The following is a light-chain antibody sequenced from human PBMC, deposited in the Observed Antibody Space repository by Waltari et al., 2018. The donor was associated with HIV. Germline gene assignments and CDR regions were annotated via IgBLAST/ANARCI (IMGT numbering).Light chain of an antibody. J-gene: IGLJ2*01. Sequence: QSVLTQPPSASGTPGQRVTISCSGSSSNIGSNTVSWYQHLPGTAPKLLIYNNNERPSGVPDRFSGSTSGTSASLAISGLQSESEADYYCAAWDDSLNGVVFGGGTKLTVL. CDR1: SSNIGSNT. V-gene: IGLV1-44*01. CDR3: AAWDDSLNGVV. CDR2: NNN.